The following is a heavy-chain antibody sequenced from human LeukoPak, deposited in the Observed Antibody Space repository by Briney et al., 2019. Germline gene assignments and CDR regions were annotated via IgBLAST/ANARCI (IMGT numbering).Heavy chain of an antibody. Sequence: GGSLRLSCAASGFTFSSYGMHWVRQAPGKGLEWVAVIWYDGSNKYYADSVKGRFTISRDNSKNTLYLQMNSLRAEDTAVYYCARAGDGYNIYYFDYWGQETLVTVSS. CDR2: IWYDGSNK. D-gene: IGHD5-24*01. V-gene: IGHV3-33*01. CDR3: ARAGDGYNIYYFDY. CDR1: GFTFSSYG. J-gene: IGHJ4*02.